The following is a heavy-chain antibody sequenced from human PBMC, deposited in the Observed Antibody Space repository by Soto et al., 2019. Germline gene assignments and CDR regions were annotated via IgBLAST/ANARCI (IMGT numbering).Heavy chain of an antibody. Sequence: SETLSLTCTVSGGSISSGGYYWSWIRQHPGKGLEWIGYIYYSGSTYYNPSLKSRVTISVDTSKNQFSLKLSSVTATDTAVYYCARVAGYNGYNWFDPWGQGTLVTVSS. J-gene: IGHJ5*02. CDR1: GGSISSGGYY. CDR3: ARVAGYNGYNWFDP. V-gene: IGHV4-31*03. D-gene: IGHD3-10*01. CDR2: IYYSGST.